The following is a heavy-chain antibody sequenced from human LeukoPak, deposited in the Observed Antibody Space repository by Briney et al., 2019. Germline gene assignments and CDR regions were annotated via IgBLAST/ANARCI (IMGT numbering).Heavy chain of an antibody. D-gene: IGHD4-17*01. CDR3: ARDLGSLDYGGYVVWFDP. V-gene: IGHV4-4*07. Sequence: SETLSLTCTVSGGSISSYYWSWIRQPAGKGLEWIGRIYTSGSTNYNPSLKSRVTMSVDTSKNQFSLKLSSVTAADTAVYYCARDLGSLDYGGYVVWFDPWGQGTLVTVSS. CDR2: IYTSGST. J-gene: IGHJ5*02. CDR1: GGSISSYY.